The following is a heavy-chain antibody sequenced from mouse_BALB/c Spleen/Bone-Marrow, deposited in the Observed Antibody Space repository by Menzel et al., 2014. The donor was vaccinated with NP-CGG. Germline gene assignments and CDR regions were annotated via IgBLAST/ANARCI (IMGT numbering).Heavy chain of an antibody. Sequence: VQGVESGAELAKPGASVKMSCKASGYTFTSYWMHWVKQRPGQGLEWIGYINPSTGYTEYNQKFKDKATLTADKSSSTAYMQLSSLTSGDSAVYYCARQITTVDYAMDYWGQGTSATVSS. V-gene: IGHV1-7*01. D-gene: IGHD1-1*01. J-gene: IGHJ4*01. CDR3: ARQITTVDYAMDY. CDR2: INPSTGYT. CDR1: GYTFTSYW.